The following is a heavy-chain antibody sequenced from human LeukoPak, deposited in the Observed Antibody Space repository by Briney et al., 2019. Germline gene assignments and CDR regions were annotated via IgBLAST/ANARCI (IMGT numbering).Heavy chain of an antibody. CDR2: ISTSGSI. V-gene: IGHV4-4*09. J-gene: IGHJ4*02. Sequence: SSETLSLTCTVSGGSISSYYWSWLRQPPGKGLEWIGYISTSGSINDNPSLRSRLTISVATSKNQFFLNLSSVTAADTAVYFCARIPLGYSGAYYFDYWGQGTLVTVS. CDR1: GGSISSYY. CDR3: ARIPLGYSGAYYFDY. D-gene: IGHD5-12*01.